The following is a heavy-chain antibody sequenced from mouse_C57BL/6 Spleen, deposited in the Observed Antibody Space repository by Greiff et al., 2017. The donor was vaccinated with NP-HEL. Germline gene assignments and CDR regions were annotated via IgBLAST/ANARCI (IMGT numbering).Heavy chain of an antibody. Sequence: VKLQESGPELVKPGASVKISCKASGYAFSSSWMNWVKQRPGKGLEWIGRIYPGDGDTNYNGKFKGKATLTVDKSSSTAYMQLSSLTSEDSAVYFCARYYYGSSFYAMDYWGQGTSVTVSS. V-gene: IGHV1-82*01. D-gene: IGHD1-1*01. J-gene: IGHJ4*01. CDR2: IYPGDGDT. CDR3: ARYYYGSSFYAMDY. CDR1: GYAFSSSW.